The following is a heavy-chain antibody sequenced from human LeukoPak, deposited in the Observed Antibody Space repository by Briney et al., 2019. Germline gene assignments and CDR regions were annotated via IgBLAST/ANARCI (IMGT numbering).Heavy chain of an antibody. J-gene: IGHJ4*02. Sequence: SETLSLTCTVSGGSISSYYWSWIRQPSGKGLEWIGYTYYSGSTNYNPSLRSRVTISVDTSKNQFSLKLSSVTAADTAVYYCASGMDTAHPLFDYWGQGTLVTVSS. V-gene: IGHV4-59*01. D-gene: IGHD5-18*01. CDR1: GGSISSYY. CDR2: TYYSGST. CDR3: ASGMDTAHPLFDY.